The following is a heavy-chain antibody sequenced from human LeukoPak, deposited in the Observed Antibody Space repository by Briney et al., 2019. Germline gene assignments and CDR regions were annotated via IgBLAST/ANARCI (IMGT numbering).Heavy chain of an antibody. D-gene: IGHD3-16*02. Sequence: ASVNVSGKASGYTFTGYYMHWVRQAAGQGFEGMGWINPNSGGTNYAQKFQGRVTMTRDTSISTAYMELSRLRSDDTAVYYCARRRIMITLGGVIVKEIALGYWGQGTPVTVSS. V-gene: IGHV1-2*02. CDR1: GYTFTGYY. CDR2: INPNSGGT. J-gene: IGHJ4*02. CDR3: ARRRIMITLGGVIVKEIALGY.